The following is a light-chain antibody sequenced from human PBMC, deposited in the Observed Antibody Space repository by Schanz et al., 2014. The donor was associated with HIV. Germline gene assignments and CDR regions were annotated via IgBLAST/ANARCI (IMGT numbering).Light chain of an antibody. V-gene: IGLV2-14*03. CDR3: SSKTSSSSPLV. CDR1: SSDVGGYNY. CDR2: DVS. J-gene: IGLJ3*02. Sequence: QSVLTQPASVSGSPGQSITISCTGTSSDVGGYNYVSWYQQHPGKAPKLMIYDVSNRPSGVSNRFSGSKSGNTASLTISGLQAEDEADYYCSSKTSSSSPLVFGGGTKLTVL.